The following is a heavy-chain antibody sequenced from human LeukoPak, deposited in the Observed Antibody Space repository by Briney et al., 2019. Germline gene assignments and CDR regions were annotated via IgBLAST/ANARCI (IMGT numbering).Heavy chain of an antibody. CDR2: ISSSSSYI. Sequence: PGGSLRLSCAASGFTFSSYGMHWVRQAPGKGLEWVSSISSSSSYIYYADSVKGRFTISRDNAKNSLYLQMNSLRAEDTAVYYCARGMATIDGYYYYMDVWGKGTTVTVSS. V-gene: IGHV3-21*01. CDR1: GFTFSSYG. CDR3: ARGMATIDGYYYYMDV. J-gene: IGHJ6*03. D-gene: IGHD5-24*01.